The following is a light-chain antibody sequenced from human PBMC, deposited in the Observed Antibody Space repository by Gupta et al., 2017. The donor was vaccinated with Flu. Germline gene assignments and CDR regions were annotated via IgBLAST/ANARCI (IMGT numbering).Light chain of an antibody. CDR3: MQSLQTPRT. CDR2: LGS. CDR1: QVLLHRNGYNY. V-gene: IGKV2-28*01. Sequence: SVLTQSPLSLPVTPGEPASISCSANQVLLHRNGYNYLDWYRQKPGQSPQLLLYLGSNRASGVPDRFSGSGSGTDFTLKISRVEAEDVGVYYCMQSLQTPRTFGQGTKVEIK. J-gene: IGKJ1*01.